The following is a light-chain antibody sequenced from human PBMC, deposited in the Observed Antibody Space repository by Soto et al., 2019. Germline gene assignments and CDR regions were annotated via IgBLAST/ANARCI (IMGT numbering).Light chain of an antibody. J-gene: IGKJ4*01. CDR3: QQYHTWPIT. CDR1: HYITNY. Sequence: DIQMTQSPSSLSASVGDRVTITCRASHYITNYLNWYQQKPGKAPKLLIYAASSLQSGVPSRFSGSGSGTDFTLTIRSLQPEDFATYYCQQYHTWPITFGGGTKVDIK. CDR2: AAS. V-gene: IGKV1-39*01.